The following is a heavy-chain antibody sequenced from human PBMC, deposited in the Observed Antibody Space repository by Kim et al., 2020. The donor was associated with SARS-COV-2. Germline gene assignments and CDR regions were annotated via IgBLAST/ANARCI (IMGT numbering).Heavy chain of an antibody. J-gene: IGHJ2*01. CDR3: ARRLSNTSGSGRHYCDL. D-gene: IGHD3-10*01. CDR2: INHSGRT. CDR1: GGSFSGFY. V-gene: IGHV4-34*01. Sequence: SETLSLTCAVYGGSFSGFYWSWIRQPPGRGLEWIGEINHSGRTNYNPSLKSRVTISVDTSKNQFSLKLTSVTAADTAVYYFARRLSNTSGSGRHYCDLWG.